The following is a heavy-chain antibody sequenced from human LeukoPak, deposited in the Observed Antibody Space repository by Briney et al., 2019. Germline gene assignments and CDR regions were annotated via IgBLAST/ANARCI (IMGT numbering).Heavy chain of an antibody. CDR1: GFSFSDYW. D-gene: IGHD2-2*01. V-gene: IGHV3-7*01. CDR3: ARASVLGPNTDF. Sequence: PGGSLRLSCAASGFSFSDYWMSWVRQTPGKGLEWVASIEQDGSEKNYVDSVEGRFTISRDNAKNSLYLQMNNLRADDTAVYYCARASVLGPNTDFRGQGTLVTVSS. CDR2: IEQDGSEK. J-gene: IGHJ4*02.